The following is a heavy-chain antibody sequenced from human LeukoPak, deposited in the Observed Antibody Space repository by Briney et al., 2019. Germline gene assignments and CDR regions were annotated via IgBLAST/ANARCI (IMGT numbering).Heavy chain of an antibody. CDR3: ARDRAVAGSEDAFDI. CDR2: ISSSSSYI. Sequence: GGSLRLSCAASGFTFSSYSMNWVRQAPGKGLEGVSSISSSSSYIYYADSVKGRFTISRDNAKNSLYLQMNSLRAEDTAVYYCARDRAVAGSEDAFDIWGQGTMVTVSP. CDR1: GFTFSSYS. V-gene: IGHV3-21*01. D-gene: IGHD6-19*01. J-gene: IGHJ3*02.